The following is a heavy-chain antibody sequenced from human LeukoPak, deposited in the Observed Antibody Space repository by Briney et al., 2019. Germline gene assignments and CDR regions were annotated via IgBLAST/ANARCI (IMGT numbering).Heavy chain of an antibody. CDR2: ISSSSSTI. CDR1: GFTFSSYE. D-gene: IGHD6-13*01. V-gene: IGHV3-48*01. J-gene: IGHJ4*01. CDR3: ARAGYSSSWYLY. Sequence: GGSLRLSCAASGFTFSSYEMNWVRQAPGKGLEWVSYISSSSSTIYYADSVKGRFTISRDNAKNSLYLQMNSLRAEDTAVYYCARAGYSSSWYLYWGQEPWSPSPQ.